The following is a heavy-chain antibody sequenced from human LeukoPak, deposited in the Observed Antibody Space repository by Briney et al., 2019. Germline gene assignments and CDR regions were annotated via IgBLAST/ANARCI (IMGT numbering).Heavy chain of an antibody. CDR1: GGSFSGYY. V-gene: IGHV4-34*01. J-gene: IGHJ4*02. CDR3: ARGGDFWSGYYSIPFDY. D-gene: IGHD3-3*01. Sequence: SETLSLTCAVYGGSFSGYYWSWIRQPPGKGLEWIGEINHSGSTNYNPSLKSRVTISVDTSKNQFSLKLGSVTAADTAVYYCARGGDFWSGYYSIPFDYWGQGTLVTVSS. CDR2: INHSGST.